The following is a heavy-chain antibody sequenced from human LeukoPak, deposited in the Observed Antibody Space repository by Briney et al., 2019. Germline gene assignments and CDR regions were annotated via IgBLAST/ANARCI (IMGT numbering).Heavy chain of an antibody. CDR1: GFTFSSYS. CDR3: ARVSPYGDYYFDY. V-gene: IGHV3-21*01. D-gene: IGHD4-17*01. CDR2: ISSSSSYI. Sequence: GGSLRLSCAASGFTFSSYSMNWVRQAPGKGLEWVSSISSSSSYIYYADSVKGRFTISRDNAKNSLYLQMNSLRAEDTAVYYCARVSPYGDYYFDYWGQGTLVTVSS. J-gene: IGHJ4*02.